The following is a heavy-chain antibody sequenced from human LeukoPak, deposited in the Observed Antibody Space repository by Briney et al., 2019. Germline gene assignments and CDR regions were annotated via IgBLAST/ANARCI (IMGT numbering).Heavy chain of an antibody. V-gene: IGHV4-59*01. CDR3: ARVSYDTLTGYPNWFDP. J-gene: IGHJ5*02. D-gene: IGHD3-9*01. Sequence: SETLSLTCTVSGGSISSYYWSWIRQPPGKGLEWIGYIYYSGSTNYNPSLKSRVTISVDTSKNQFSLKLSSVTAADTAVYYCARVSYDTLTGYPNWFDPWGQGTLVTVSS. CDR1: GGSISSYY. CDR2: IYYSGST.